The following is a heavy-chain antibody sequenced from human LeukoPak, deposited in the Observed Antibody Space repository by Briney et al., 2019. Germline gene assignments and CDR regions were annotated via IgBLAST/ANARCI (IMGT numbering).Heavy chain of an antibody. D-gene: IGHD3-16*01. J-gene: IGHJ5*02. V-gene: IGHV4-4*02. CDR2: IYDSGST. CDR1: GGTISSSNW. Sequence: SGTLSLTCDVSGGTISSSNWWSWVRPPPGKGLEWIGSIYDSGSTYYNPSLKSRVTISVDTSKNQFSLKLNSVTAADTAVYYCGRHYGPWGQGTLVTVSS. CDR3: GRHYGP.